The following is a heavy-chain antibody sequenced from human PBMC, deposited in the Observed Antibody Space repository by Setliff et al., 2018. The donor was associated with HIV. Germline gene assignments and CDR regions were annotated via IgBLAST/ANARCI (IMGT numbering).Heavy chain of an antibody. V-gene: IGHV3-72*01. J-gene: IGHJ4*02. CDR1: GLSFSDHY. D-gene: IGHD6-19*01. CDR3: ARARYSSGYYVSFDY. Sequence: GSLRLSCAASGLSFSDHYMDWVRQAPGKGLEWVGRTRNKANSYTTEYAASVKGRISISRDDSKNSVYLQMNSLKTEDTAVYYCARARYSSGYYVSFDYWGQGTLVTVSS. CDR2: TRNKANSYTT.